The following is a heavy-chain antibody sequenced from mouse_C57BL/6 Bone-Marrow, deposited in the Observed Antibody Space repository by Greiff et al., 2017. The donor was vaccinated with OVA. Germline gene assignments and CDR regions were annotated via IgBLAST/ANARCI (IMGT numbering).Heavy chain of an antibody. CDR1: GYSFTDYN. Sequence: EVQLQQSGPELVKPGASVKISCKASGYSFTDYNMNWVKQSTGKSLEWIGGINPNYGTTSYNQKFKGKATLTVDQSSSTAYMQLNSLTSEDSAVDYCVITTVTYFDDWGQGTTLTVSS. CDR3: VITTVTYFDD. J-gene: IGHJ2*01. CDR2: INPNYGTT. V-gene: IGHV1-39*01. D-gene: IGHD1-1*01.